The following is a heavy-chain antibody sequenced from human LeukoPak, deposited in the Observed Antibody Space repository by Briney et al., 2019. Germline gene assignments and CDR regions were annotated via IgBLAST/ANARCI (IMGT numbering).Heavy chain of an antibody. CDR2: KWYNGSKQ. J-gene: IGHJ4*02. CDR3: ARDGSTRYFDY. Sequence: GSLRLSCAASGSTFRNHGIHWIRQVPGKGLEWGPIKWYNGSKQNNPNSVKGHFTISRANSKNTLYLQMNSPRDEDTAVYSCARDGSTRYFDYWGQGTLVTVSS. D-gene: IGHD1-1*01. CDR1: GSTFRNHG. V-gene: IGHV3-33*01.